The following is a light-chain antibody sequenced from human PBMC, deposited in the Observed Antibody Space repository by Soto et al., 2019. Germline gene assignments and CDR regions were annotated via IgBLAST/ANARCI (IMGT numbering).Light chain of an antibody. CDR2: AAS. J-gene: IGKJ1*01. CDR3: QQYGGSPRT. Sequence: DIQMTQSPSSLSASVGERVTITCRASQSISSYLNWYQQKPGKAPKLLIYAASSLQSGVPSRFSGSGSGTDFTLTISRLEPEDFAVYYCQQYGGSPRTFGQGTKVDIK. V-gene: IGKV1-39*01. CDR1: QSISSY.